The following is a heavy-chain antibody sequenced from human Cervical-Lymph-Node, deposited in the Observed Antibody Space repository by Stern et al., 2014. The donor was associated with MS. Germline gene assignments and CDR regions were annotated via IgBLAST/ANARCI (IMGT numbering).Heavy chain of an antibody. J-gene: IGHJ5*01. CDR3: ARKGAIVPAAIENWFDS. CDR2: IYHSGST. D-gene: IGHD2-2*01. Sequence: QVQLQESGPGLVKPSQTLSLTCTVSGGSISSGGYFWSWIRQHPGKGLEWIGYIYHSGSTYYNPSLKRRVTISVDPSKNQFSLNLSSVTAADTAVYYCARKGAIVPAAIENWFDSWGQGTLVTVSS. V-gene: IGHV4-31*03. CDR1: GGSISSGGYF.